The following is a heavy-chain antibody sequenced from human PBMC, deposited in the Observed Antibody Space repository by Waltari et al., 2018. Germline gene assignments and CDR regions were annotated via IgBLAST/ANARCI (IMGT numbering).Heavy chain of an antibody. CDR1: GGSISSGSYY. CDR2: IYTSGST. J-gene: IGHJ5*02. V-gene: IGHV4-61*02. Sequence: QVQLQESGPGLVKPSQTLSLTCTVSGGSISSGSYYWSWIRQPAGKGLEWIGRIYTSGSTNYNPALKGRVTISVDTSKNQFSLKRSSVTAADTAVYYCARALEPWGQGTLVTVSS. CDR3: ARALEP.